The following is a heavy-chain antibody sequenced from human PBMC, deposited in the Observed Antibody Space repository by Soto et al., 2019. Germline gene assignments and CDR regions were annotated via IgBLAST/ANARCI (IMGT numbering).Heavy chain of an antibody. CDR2: MNPNSGNT. CDR3: ARDPYWGASVGYPFDY. D-gene: IGHD7-27*01. V-gene: IGHV1-8*01. CDR1: GYTFTSYD. Sequence: ASVKVSCKASGYTFTSYDINWVRQATGQGLEWMGWMNPNSGNTGYAQKFQGRVTMTRDTSTSTVYMELSSLRSEDTAVYYCARDPYWGASVGYPFDYWGQGTLVTVSS. J-gene: IGHJ4*02.